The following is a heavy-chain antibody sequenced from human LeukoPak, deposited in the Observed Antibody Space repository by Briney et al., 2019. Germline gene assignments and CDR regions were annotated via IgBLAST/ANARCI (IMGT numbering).Heavy chain of an antibody. D-gene: IGHD2-2*01. CDR1: GGSISSSSYY. Sequence: SETLSLTCTVSGGSISSSSYYWGWIRQPPGKGLEWIGSIYYSGSTYYNPSLKSRVTISVDTSKNQFSLKLSSVTAADTAVYYCARHGPPLDQPEAVAPYYYYYDMDVWGQGTTVTVSS. CDR3: ARHGPPLDQPEAVAPYYYYYDMDV. J-gene: IGHJ6*02. CDR2: IYYSGST. V-gene: IGHV4-39*01.